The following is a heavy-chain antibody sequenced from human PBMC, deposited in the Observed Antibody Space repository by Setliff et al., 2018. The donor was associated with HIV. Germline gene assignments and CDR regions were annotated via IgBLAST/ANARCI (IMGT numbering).Heavy chain of an antibody. CDR1: GASIGRRSDC. J-gene: IGHJ3*02. D-gene: IGHD3-22*01. CDR2: FYYSWNT. Sequence: PSETLSLTCTVSGASIGRRSDCWGWIRQPPGKGLEWIGSFYYSWNTYYNPSFKSRVTISVDTSKNQFSLRVNSVTAADTAVYYCARSLVPSGYYYGRHAFDIWGQGTKVTVSS. CDR3: ARSLVPSGYYYGRHAFDI. V-gene: IGHV4-39*07.